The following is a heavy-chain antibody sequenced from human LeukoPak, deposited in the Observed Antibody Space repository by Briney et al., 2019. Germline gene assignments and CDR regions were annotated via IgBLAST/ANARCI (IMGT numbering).Heavy chain of an antibody. Sequence: ASVKVSCKASGYTFTSYGISWVRQAPGQGLEWMGWISAYNGNTNYAQKLQGRVTMTTDTSTSTAYMELRSLRSDDTAVYYCARDQSIVGATIVDYWGQGTLFTVSS. V-gene: IGHV1-18*01. CDR1: GYTFTSYG. J-gene: IGHJ4*02. CDR3: ARDQSIVGATIVDY. CDR2: ISAYNGNT. D-gene: IGHD1-26*01.